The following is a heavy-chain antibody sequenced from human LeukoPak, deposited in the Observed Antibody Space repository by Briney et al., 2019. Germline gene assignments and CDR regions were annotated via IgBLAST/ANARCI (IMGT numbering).Heavy chain of an antibody. V-gene: IGHV3-74*01. CDR3: ARDSSWYSY. Sequence: XMXWXRQAPGKGLVWVSRINSDGSSTSYADSVKGRFTISRDNAKNTLYLQMNSLRAEDTAVYYCARDSSWYSYWGQGTLVTVSS. D-gene: IGHD6-13*01. J-gene: IGHJ4*02. CDR2: INSDGSST. CDR1: X.